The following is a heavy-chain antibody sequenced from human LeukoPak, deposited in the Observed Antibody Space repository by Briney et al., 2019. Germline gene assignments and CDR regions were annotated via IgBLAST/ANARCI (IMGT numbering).Heavy chain of an antibody. D-gene: IGHD5-18*01. Sequence: ASVKVSCKASGYTFTSYAMNWVRQAPGQGLEWMGWINTNTGNPTYAQGFTGRFVFSLDTSVSTAYLQISSLKAEDTAVYYCASPTRRYSYGLKAFDIWGQGTMVTVSS. J-gene: IGHJ3*02. CDR1: GYTFTSYA. CDR3: ASPTRRYSYGLKAFDI. CDR2: INTNTGNP. V-gene: IGHV7-4-1*02.